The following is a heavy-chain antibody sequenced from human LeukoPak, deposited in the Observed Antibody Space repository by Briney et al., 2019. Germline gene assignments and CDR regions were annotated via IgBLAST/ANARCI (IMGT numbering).Heavy chain of an antibody. CDR2: ISWNSGSI. V-gene: IGHV3-9*01. J-gene: IGHJ4*02. D-gene: IGHD3-10*01. Sequence: PGGSLRLSCAASGFTFDDYAMHWVRQAPGKGLEWVSGISWNSGSIGYADSVKGRFTISRDNAKNSLYLQMNSLRAEDTALYYCAKAMTRGGYFDYWGQGTLVTVSS. CDR1: GFTFDDYA. CDR3: AKAMTRGGYFDY.